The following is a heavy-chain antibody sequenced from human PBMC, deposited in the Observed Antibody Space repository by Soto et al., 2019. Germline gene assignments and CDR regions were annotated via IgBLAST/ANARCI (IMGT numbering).Heavy chain of an antibody. CDR2: ISAYNGNT. V-gene: IGHV1-18*01. CDR3: ARGGIVAVAGTPFDY. CDR1: GYTFTSYG. Sequence: ASVKVSCKASGYTFTSYGISWVRQAPGQGLEWMGWISAYNGNTNYAQKLQGRVTMTADASTSTAYMELSSLRSEDTAVYYCARGGIVAVAGTPFDYWGQGTLVTVSS. D-gene: IGHD6-19*01. J-gene: IGHJ4*02.